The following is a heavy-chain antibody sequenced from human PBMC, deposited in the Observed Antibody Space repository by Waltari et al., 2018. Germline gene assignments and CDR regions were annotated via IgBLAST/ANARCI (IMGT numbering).Heavy chain of an antibody. CDR2: ITGSGDHI. V-gene: IGHV3-23*01. Sequence: EVQLLQSGGGLVQSGGSLGPSCAASGFTFSSDTMTWVRQTPGKGLERVSGITGSGDHIYYADSVKGRFTISRDNSKNTLYLQMNSLRAEDTAVYYCTKGGMAAALDSWGQGTLVTVSS. CDR1: GFTFSSDT. CDR3: TKGGMAAALDS. D-gene: IGHD6-13*01. J-gene: IGHJ4*02.